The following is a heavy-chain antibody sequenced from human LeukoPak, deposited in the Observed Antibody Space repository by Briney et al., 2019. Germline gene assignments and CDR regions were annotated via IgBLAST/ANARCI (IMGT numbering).Heavy chain of an antibody. CDR2: IHSSGNT. CDR1: GGSISGHF. D-gene: IGHD3-9*01. J-gene: IGHJ4*02. Sequence: SETLSLTCTVSGGSISGHFWSWFRRPPGKGLENIGYIHSSGNTNYNPSFGSRVTVSLEMSKNQFSLTLISVTAADTAVYYCARDPGDTDWYNFDFWGQGTLVTVSS. CDR3: ARDPGDTDWYNFDF. V-gene: IGHV4-59*11.